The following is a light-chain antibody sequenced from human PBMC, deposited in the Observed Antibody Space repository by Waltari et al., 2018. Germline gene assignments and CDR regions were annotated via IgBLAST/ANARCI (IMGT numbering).Light chain of an antibody. Sequence: QLVLTQSPSASASLGASVKLTCTLSSGHSSNVIAWLQQHPEKGPRYLMKVNSDGSNSKGDEIPDRFSVSSSGAERYLTISNLQSEDEADYYCQTGGHGTWVFGGGTKLTVL. J-gene: IGLJ3*02. CDR2: VNSDGSN. CDR3: QTGGHGTWV. CDR1: SGHSSNV. V-gene: IGLV4-69*01.